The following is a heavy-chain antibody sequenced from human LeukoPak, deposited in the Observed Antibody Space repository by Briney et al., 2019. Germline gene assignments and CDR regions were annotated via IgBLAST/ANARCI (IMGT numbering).Heavy chain of an antibody. Sequence: GASVKVSCKASGYTFTGYYTHWVRQAPGQGLEWMGWINPNSGGKYYAQKFQGRVIMTRDTSFSTAYIELSRRRSDDTAVYYCARDGRDYYDSSGHMGYWGQGTLVTVSS. CDR3: ARDGRDYYDSSGHMGY. D-gene: IGHD3-22*01. CDR2: INPNSGGK. J-gene: IGHJ4*02. CDR1: GYTFTGYY. V-gene: IGHV1-2*02.